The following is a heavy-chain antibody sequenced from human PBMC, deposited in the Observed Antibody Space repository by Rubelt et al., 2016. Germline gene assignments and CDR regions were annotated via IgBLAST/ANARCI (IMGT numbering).Heavy chain of an antibody. CDR3: ARNDASSSWYNY. Sequence: QVTLRESGPALVKPTQTLTLTCTFSGFSLSTSGMCVSWIRQPPGKALEWLARIDWDDDKYYSTSLKTRLTISKDTSKNQVVLTMTNMDPADTATYYCARNDASSSWYNYWGQGTLVTVSS. D-gene: IGHD6-13*01. CDR2: IDWDDDK. CDR1: GFSLSTSGMC. J-gene: IGHJ4*02. V-gene: IGHV2-70*15.